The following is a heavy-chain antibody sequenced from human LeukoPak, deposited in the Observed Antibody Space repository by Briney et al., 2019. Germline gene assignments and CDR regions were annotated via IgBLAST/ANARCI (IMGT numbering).Heavy chain of an antibody. V-gene: IGHV3-48*04. CDR2: ITSSSSTM. D-gene: IGHD6-19*01. J-gene: IGHJ4*02. Sequence: GGSLRLSCAASGFTLSSYSMNWVRQAPGKGLEWISYITSSSSTMYYADSVKGRFTISRDNTKNSLYLQMDTLRAEDTAVYYCARVGKNGWDSDHWGQGTLVTVSS. CDR3: ARVGKNGWDSDH. CDR1: GFTLSSYS.